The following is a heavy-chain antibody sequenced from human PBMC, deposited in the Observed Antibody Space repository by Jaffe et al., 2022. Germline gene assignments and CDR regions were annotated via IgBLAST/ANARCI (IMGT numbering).Heavy chain of an antibody. CDR1: GGSISSYY. J-gene: IGHJ4*02. CDR2: IYYSGST. D-gene: IGHD5-12*01. Sequence: QVQLQESGPGLVKPSETLSLTCTVSGGSISSYYWSWIRQPPGKGLEWIGYIYYSGSTNYNPSLKSRVTISVDTSKNQFSLKLSSVTAADTAVYYCARGSWLRFGDYWGQGTLVTVSS. V-gene: IGHV4-59*01. CDR3: ARGSWLRFGDY.